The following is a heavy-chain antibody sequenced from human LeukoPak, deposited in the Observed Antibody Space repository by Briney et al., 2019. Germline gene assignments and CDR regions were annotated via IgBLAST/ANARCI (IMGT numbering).Heavy chain of an antibody. CDR1: GYTFTDYY. V-gene: IGHV1-2*02. Sequence: ASVKVSCKASGYTFTDYYIHWVRQAPGQGLEWMGWLNPNSGGTNYAQKFQGRVTMTRDTSISTAYMELSRLRSDDTAVYYCARVHAYYDFWSGYYFDYWGQGTLVTVSS. J-gene: IGHJ4*02. D-gene: IGHD3-3*01. CDR3: ARVHAYYDFWSGYYFDY. CDR2: LNPNSGGT.